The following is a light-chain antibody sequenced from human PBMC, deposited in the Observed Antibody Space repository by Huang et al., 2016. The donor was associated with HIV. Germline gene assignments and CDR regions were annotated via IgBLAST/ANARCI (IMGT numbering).Light chain of an antibody. V-gene: IGKV3-11*01. CDR2: GAS. CDR1: QSVSHY. CDR3: QESDTWPRLT. J-gene: IGKJ4*01. Sequence: IVLTQTPASLSLSAGERATLSCRTSQSVSHYLAWYQHKPGQPPRLLIYGASRRATDIPARFNGSGSGTDFTLTISSLEAEDSALYYCQESDTWPRLTLGGGTKVEIK.